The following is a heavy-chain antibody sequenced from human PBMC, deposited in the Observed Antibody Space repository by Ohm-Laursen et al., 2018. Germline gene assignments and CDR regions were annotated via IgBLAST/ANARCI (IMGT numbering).Heavy chain of an antibody. Sequence: SETLSLTCIVSGGSISGYFCSWVRQPPGERLEWIGYSYNSVSTAYNPSLKSRVTISVDTSENQFSLKLSSVTAADTAVYYCARSPSGSTYSNSWYWFDCWGQGTLVTVSS. CDR2: SYNSVST. CDR1: GGSISGYF. CDR3: ARSPSGSTYSNSWYWFDC. J-gene: IGHJ4*02. D-gene: IGHD6-13*01. V-gene: IGHV4-59*12.